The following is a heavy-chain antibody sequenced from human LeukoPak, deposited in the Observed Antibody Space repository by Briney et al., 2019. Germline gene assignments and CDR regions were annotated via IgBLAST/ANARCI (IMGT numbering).Heavy chain of an antibody. CDR1: GYTFTSYG. CDR3: ARDLRWTSDYYYYYMDV. D-gene: IGHD2-21*01. V-gene: IGHV1-18*01. Sequence: ASVKVSCKASGYTFTSYGISWVRQAPGQGLEWMGWISAYNGNTNYAQKLQGRVTMTTDTSTSTAYMELRSLRSGDTAVYYCARDLRWTSDYYYYYMDVWGKGTTVTISS. J-gene: IGHJ6*03. CDR2: ISAYNGNT.